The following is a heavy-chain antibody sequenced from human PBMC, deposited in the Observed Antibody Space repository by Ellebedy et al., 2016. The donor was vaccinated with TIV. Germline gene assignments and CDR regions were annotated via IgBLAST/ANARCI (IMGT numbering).Heavy chain of an antibody. CDR1: GFSFSNFW. D-gene: IGHD3-3*01. CDR3: VGFGVFNH. Sequence: PGGSLRLSCAAWGFSFSNFWMSWVRQAPGKGLEWVAHIKTDGSETYYVDSVKGLFTISRENAKNALFLQMDGLRVYDSAVYYCVGFGVFNHWGQGAPVTVSS. V-gene: IGHV3-7*01. J-gene: IGHJ4*02. CDR2: IKTDGSET.